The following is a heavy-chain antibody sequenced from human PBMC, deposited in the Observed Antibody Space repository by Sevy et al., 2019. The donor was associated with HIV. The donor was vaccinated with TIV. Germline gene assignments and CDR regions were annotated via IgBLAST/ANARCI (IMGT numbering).Heavy chain of an antibody. CDR2: ISPHNGDT. J-gene: IGHJ4*02. CDR3: ARAYCSGGRCYSLAY. V-gene: IGHV1-18*04. Sequence: ASVKVSCKVSGHTLSEFAMHWVRLAPGKGLEWMGWISPHNGDTNYAQKLQGRVTMITDTSTSTAYMELRSLRSDDTAVYYCARAYCSGGRCYSLAYWGQGTLVTVSS. D-gene: IGHD2-15*01. CDR1: GHTLSEFA.